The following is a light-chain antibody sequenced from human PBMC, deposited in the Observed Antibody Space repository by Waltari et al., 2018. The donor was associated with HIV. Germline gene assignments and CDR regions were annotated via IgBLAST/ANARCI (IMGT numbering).Light chain of an antibody. V-gene: IGKV3-15*01. CDR1: QSVRTS. Sequence: IVLTQSPATLSVSPGETATLSCRASQSVRTSLAWYQQCPCQPSRLLVYGASTRATDIPAMFSGSGSGTDFTLTISSLQSEDFAVYYCQQYYNWPPLTFGGGTKVEI. CDR3: QQYYNWPPLT. CDR2: GAS. J-gene: IGKJ4*02.